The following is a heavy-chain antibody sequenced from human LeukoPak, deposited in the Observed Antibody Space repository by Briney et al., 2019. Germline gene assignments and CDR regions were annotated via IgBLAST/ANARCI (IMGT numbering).Heavy chain of an antibody. D-gene: IGHD2-2*01. J-gene: IGHJ4*02. V-gene: IGHV3-30*02. CDR3: AKDRYCSSTSCPYYFDY. CDR1: GFTFSSYV. CDR2: IRYDGSNK. Sequence: GGSLRLSCAASGFTFSSYVMHWLRQAPGKGLEWVAFIRYDGSNKYYADSVKGRFTISRDNSKNTLYLQMNSLGAEDTAVYYCAKDRYCSSTSCPYYFDYWGQGTLVTVSS.